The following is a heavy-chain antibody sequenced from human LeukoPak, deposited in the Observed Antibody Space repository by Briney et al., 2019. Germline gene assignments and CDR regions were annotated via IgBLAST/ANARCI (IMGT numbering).Heavy chain of an antibody. D-gene: IGHD6-13*01. CDR3: ARSPPGIAAAGSIEWFDP. CDR2: ISGSGGST. V-gene: IGHV3-23*01. J-gene: IGHJ5*02. CDR1: GFTFSSYA. Sequence: GGSLRLSCAASGFTFSSYAMSWVRQAPGKGLEWVSAISGSGGSTYYADSVKGRFTISRDNSKNTLYLQMNSLRAEDTAVYYCARSPPGIAAAGSIEWFDPWGQGTLVTVSS.